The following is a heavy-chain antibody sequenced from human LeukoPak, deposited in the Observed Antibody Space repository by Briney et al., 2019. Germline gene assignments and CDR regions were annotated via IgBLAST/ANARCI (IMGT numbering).Heavy chain of an antibody. CDR1: GYTLTELS. V-gene: IGHV1-24*01. CDR2: FDPEDGGT. D-gene: IGHD1-1*01. CDR3: ATGGLERPVYYYGMDV. Sequence: ASVKVSCKGSGYTLTELSMHWVRQAPGKGVEWMGGFDPEDGGTVYAQKFQGRVTMTEDTSTDTAYMELSSLRSEDTAVYYCATGGLERPVYYYGMDVWGKGTTVTVSS. J-gene: IGHJ6*04.